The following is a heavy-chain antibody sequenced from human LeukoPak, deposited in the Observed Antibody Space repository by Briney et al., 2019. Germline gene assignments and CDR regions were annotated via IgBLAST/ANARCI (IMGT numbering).Heavy chain of an antibody. D-gene: IGHD6-19*01. Sequence: GGSLRLSCAASGFTFSDYYMSWVRQAPGKGLEWVSSISGSGDNTYYAESVKGRFTISRDNSKNTLFLQMNSLRAEDTAVFYCAKRSGYTTGWFFDFWGQGTLVTVSS. CDR1: GFTFSDYY. CDR3: AKRSGYTTGWFFDF. J-gene: IGHJ4*02. CDR2: ISGSGDNT. V-gene: IGHV3-23*01.